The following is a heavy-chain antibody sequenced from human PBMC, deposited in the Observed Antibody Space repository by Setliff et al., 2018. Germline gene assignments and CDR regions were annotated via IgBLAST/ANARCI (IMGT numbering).Heavy chain of an antibody. D-gene: IGHD2-15*01. Sequence: GGSLRLSCAASGFLFSSYGMNWVRQAPGKGLEWVAAIWFDGSNHYYVDSVKGRFIISRDNSKNTLYLQMNSLRAEDTAVYFCAKESGAHYFYYYYMDVWGKGTTVTVSS. CDR3: AKESGAHYFYYYYMDV. V-gene: IGHV3-33*06. CDR1: GFLFSSYG. CDR2: IWFDGSNH. J-gene: IGHJ6*03.